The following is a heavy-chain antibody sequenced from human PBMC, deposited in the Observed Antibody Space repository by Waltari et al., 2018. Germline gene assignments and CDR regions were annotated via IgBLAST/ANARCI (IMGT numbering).Heavy chain of an antibody. CDR3: VGRSTPQTEDY. V-gene: IGHV3-23*04. Sequence: EGQLVESGGGPVQPGGSLRLSCVTDGFILRNYDMSWVRQAPGRGLEWLSVIVGRFGVDGSTYYRGSVRGRFTISRDDFKNTLYLQMNSLGVEDTAVYYCVGRSTPQTEDYWGQGTLVTVSS. J-gene: IGHJ4*02. D-gene: IGHD2-15*01. CDR2: IVGRFGVDGST. CDR1: GFILRNYD.